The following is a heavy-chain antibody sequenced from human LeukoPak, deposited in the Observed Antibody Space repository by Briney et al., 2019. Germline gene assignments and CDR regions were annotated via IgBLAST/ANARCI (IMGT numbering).Heavy chain of an antibody. V-gene: IGHV3-66*04. CDR1: GFTVSSNY. J-gene: IGHJ6*02. CDR3: ARPDWNRHLYYYGMDV. D-gene: IGHD1-1*01. Sequence: GGALRLSCAASGFTVSSNYMSWVRQAPGKGLEWVSVIYSGGSTYYADSVKGRFTISRDNSKNTLYLQMNSLRAEDTAVYYCARPDWNRHLYYYGMDVWGQGTTVTVSS. CDR2: IYSGGST.